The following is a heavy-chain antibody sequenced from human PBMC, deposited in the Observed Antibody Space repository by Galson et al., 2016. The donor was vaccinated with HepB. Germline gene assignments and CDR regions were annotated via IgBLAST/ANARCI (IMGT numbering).Heavy chain of an antibody. CDR1: AGNFSGYY. Sequence: SETLSLTCAVYAGNFSGYYWSWIRQAPGKGLEWIGEINHSGRTTYNPSLLGRLHFSVDTSKHQSFLRLSSVTAADVAVYYCARGAVGYCTSNTCYNYFHGLDVWGQGTAVTVSS. D-gene: IGHD2-2*02. V-gene: IGHV4-34*01. CDR2: INHSGRT. J-gene: IGHJ6*02. CDR3: ARGAVGYCTSNTCYNYFHGLDV.